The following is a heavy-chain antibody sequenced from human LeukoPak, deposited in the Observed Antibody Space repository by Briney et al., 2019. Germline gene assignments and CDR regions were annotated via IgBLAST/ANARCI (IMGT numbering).Heavy chain of an antibody. J-gene: IGHJ4*02. CDR3: AKDRVFELWFEEASPYYFDY. D-gene: IGHD3-10*01. V-gene: IGHV3-30*02. Sequence: GGSLRLSCAASGFTFSSCGMHWVRQAPGKGLEWVAFIRYDGGNKYYANSVKGRFTISRDISKNTLYLQMNSLRAEDTAVYYCAKDRVFELWFEEASPYYFDYWGQGTLVTVSS. CDR2: IRYDGGNK. CDR1: GFTFSSCG.